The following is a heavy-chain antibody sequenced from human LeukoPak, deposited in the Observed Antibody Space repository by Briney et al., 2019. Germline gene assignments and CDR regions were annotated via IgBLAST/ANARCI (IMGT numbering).Heavy chain of an antibody. CDR1: GGSISSYY. Sequence: SETLSLTCTVSGGSISSYYWSWIRQPPGKGLEWIGYIYYSGSTNYNPSLKSRVTISVDTSKNQFSLKLSSVTAADTAVYYCASSNYETLYYFDYWGQGTLVTVSS. J-gene: IGHJ4*02. CDR2: IYYSGST. V-gene: IGHV4-59*01. CDR3: ASSNYETLYYFDY. D-gene: IGHD3-3*01.